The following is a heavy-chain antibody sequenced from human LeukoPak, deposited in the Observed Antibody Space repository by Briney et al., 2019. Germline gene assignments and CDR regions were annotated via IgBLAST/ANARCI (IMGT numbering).Heavy chain of an antibody. V-gene: IGHV3-23*01. CDR2: ISGTADSA. Sequence: PGGSLRLSCVGSGFTFTTYAMAWVRQAPGKGLEWVSSISGTADSASYADSVRGRFTISRDNSRNTLSLQINSLRAEDTAVFYCAKEGPGYGGYGDRSFDYWGQGTLVTVSS. J-gene: IGHJ4*02. CDR3: AKEGPGYGGYGDRSFDY. D-gene: IGHD5-12*01. CDR1: GFTFTTYA.